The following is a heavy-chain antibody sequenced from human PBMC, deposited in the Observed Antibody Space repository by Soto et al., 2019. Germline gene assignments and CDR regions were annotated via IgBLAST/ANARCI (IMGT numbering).Heavy chain of an antibody. J-gene: IGHJ6*03. D-gene: IGHD3-10*02. V-gene: IGHV4-39*01. CDR1: GGSISSSSYY. CDR3: ARPGVRYYYYYYMDV. CDR2: IYYSGST. Sequence: SETLSLTCTVSGGSISSSSYYWGWIRQPPGKGLEWIGSIYYSGSTYYNPSLKSRVTISVDTSKNQFSLKLSSVTAADTAVYYCARPGVRYYYYYYMDVWGKGTTVTVSS.